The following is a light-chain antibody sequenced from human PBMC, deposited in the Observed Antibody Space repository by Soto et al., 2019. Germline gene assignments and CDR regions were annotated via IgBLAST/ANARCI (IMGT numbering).Light chain of an antibody. J-gene: IGKJ1*01. CDR1: QSISSW. CDR3: QQYNSXST. Sequence: DIQMTQSPSTLSASVGDRVTITCRASQSISSWLAWYQQKPGKAPKLLIYKASSLESGVPSRFSGSGSGTEFTLTISSLQPDDFATYYCQQYNSXSTFGKGTKV. CDR2: KAS. V-gene: IGKV1-5*03.